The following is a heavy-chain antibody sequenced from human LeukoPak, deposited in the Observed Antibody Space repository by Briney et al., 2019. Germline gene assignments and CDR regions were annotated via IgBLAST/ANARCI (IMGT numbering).Heavy chain of an antibody. CDR1: GGSISRYY. Sequence: SESLSLTCTVSGGSISRYYGSWIRQPPGEGLGWIGYIYYSGSTNYNPSLKSRVTISVDTSKNQFSLKLSSVTAADTAVYYCARQLRSVRGYDAFDIWGQGTMVTVSS. J-gene: IGHJ3*02. D-gene: IGHD3-16*01. CDR3: ARQLRSVRGYDAFDI. CDR2: IYYSGST. V-gene: IGHV4-59*08.